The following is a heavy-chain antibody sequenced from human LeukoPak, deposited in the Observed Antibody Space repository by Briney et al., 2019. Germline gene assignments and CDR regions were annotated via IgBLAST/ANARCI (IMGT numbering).Heavy chain of an antibody. V-gene: IGHV4-4*07. Sequence: SETLSLTCTVSGGSISSYYWSWIRQPAGKGLEWIGRIYTSGSTNYNPSLKSRVTMSVDTSKNQFSLKLSSVTAADTAVYYCAKDYAMIEVVTLFDNWGQGTLVTVSS. CDR3: AKDYAMIEVVTLFDN. D-gene: IGHD3-22*01. CDR2: IYTSGST. J-gene: IGHJ4*02. CDR1: GGSISSYY.